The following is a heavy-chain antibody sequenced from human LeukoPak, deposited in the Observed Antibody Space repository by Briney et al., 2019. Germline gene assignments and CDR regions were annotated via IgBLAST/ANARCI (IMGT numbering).Heavy chain of an antibody. CDR2: IYHSGST. V-gene: IGHV4-38-2*01. Sequence: PSETLSLTCAVSGYSISSGYYWGWIRQPPGKGLEWIGSIYHSGSTYYNPSLKSRVTISVDTSKNQFSLKLSSVTAADTAGYYCASPLSRVPAASGRAFVIWGQGTMVPVSA. J-gene: IGHJ3*02. D-gene: IGHD2-2*01. CDR1: GYSISSGYY. CDR3: ASPLSRVPAASGRAFVI.